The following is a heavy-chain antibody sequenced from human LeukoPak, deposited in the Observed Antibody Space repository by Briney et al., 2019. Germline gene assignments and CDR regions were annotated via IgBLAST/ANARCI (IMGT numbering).Heavy chain of an antibody. CDR1: GFTFSSYA. J-gene: IGHJ4*02. Sequence: PGGSLRLSCAASGFTFSSYAMSWVRQAPGKGLEWVSTLTINNSGGTTYYADSVKGRFTISRDNSKSTLYLQMNSLRVEDTALYYCASPPRGSSAILIWAYWGQGTLVTVSS. V-gene: IGHV3-23*01. CDR2: LTINNSGGTT. D-gene: IGHD2-21*01. CDR3: ASPPRGSSAILIWAY.